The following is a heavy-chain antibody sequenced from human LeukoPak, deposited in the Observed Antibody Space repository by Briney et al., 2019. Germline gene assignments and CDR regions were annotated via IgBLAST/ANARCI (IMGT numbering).Heavy chain of an antibody. D-gene: IGHD3-22*01. Sequence: PSETLSLTCTVSGDSISSYYWSWIRQPPGKGLEWIGYIYYDGSTNYNPSLKSRVTISVDTSKNQFSLKLSSVTAADTAVYYCARVAMAENYYDSSGYFDYWGQGTLVSVCS. CDR2: IYYDGST. J-gene: IGHJ4*02. CDR1: GDSISSYY. CDR3: ARVAMAENYYDSSGYFDY. V-gene: IGHV4-59*01.